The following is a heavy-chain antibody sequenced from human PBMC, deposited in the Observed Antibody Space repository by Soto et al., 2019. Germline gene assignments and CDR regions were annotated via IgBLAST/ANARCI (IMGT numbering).Heavy chain of an antibody. CDR3: ARGGSSGWYPDY. V-gene: IGHV3-30*03. CDR2: ISYDGSNK. CDR1: GFTFSSYG. J-gene: IGHJ4*02. Sequence: QVQLVESGGGVVQPGRSLRLSCAASGFTFSSYGMHWVRQAPGKGLEWVAVISYDGSNKYYADSVKGRFTISRDNSKNTLYLQMNSLRAEDTAVYYCARGGSSGWYPDYWGQGTLVTVSS. D-gene: IGHD6-19*01.